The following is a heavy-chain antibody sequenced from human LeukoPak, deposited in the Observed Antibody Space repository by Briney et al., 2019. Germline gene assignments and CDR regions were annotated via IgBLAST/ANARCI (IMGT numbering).Heavy chain of an antibody. Sequence: GGSLRLSCATSGFTFSTYWMSWVRQAPGKGLEWVANIKQDGSEIYYVDSVKGRFTISRDNAEKSLYLQMSSLRVEDTAVYYCARGGYCSTTSCYSYYYGMDVWGQGTTVTVSS. CDR3: ARGGYCSTTSCYSYYYGMDV. J-gene: IGHJ6*02. CDR2: IKQDGSEI. D-gene: IGHD2-2*01. V-gene: IGHV3-7*01. CDR1: GFTFSTYW.